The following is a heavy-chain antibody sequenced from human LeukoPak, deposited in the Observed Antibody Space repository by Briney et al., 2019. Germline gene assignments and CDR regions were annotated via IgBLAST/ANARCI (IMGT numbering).Heavy chain of an antibody. V-gene: IGHV3-23*01. CDR1: GFTFSSYA. J-gene: IGHJ3*02. D-gene: IGHD2-21*02. CDR2: ISGSGGST. CDR3: AKDWPYCGGDCYSRSEEAFDI. Sequence: GRSLRLSCAASGFTFSSYAMSWVRQAPGKGLEWVSAISGSGGSTYYADSVKGRFTISRDNSKNTLYLQMNSLRAEDTAVYYCAKDWPYCGGDCYSRSEEAFDIWGQGTMVTVSS.